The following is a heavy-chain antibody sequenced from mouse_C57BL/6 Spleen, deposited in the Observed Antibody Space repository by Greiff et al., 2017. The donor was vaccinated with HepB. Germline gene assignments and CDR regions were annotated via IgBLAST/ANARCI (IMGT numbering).Heavy chain of an antibody. J-gene: IGHJ4*01. Sequence: VQVVESGAELVKPGASVKISCKASGYAFSSYWMNWVKQRPGKGLEWIGQIYPGDGDTNYNGKFKGKATLTADKSSSTAYMQLSSLTSEDSAVYFCARELRMDYWGQGTSVTVSS. CDR2: IYPGDGDT. CDR1: GYAFSSYW. CDR3: ARELRMDY. D-gene: IGHD1-1*01. V-gene: IGHV1-80*01.